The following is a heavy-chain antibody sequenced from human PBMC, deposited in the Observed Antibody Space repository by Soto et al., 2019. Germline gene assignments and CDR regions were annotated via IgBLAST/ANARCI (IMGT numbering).Heavy chain of an antibody. V-gene: IGHV1-18*01. CDR3: ASSTSVTTQDYYYGMDV. J-gene: IGHJ6*02. CDR1: GYTFTSYG. D-gene: IGHD4-17*01. CDR2: ISAYNGNT. Sequence: ASVKVSCKASGYTFTSYGISWVRQAPGQGLEWMGWISAYNGNTNYAQKLQGRVTITTDTSTSTAYMELRSLRSDDTAVYYCASSTSVTTQDYYYGMDVWGQGTTVTVSS.